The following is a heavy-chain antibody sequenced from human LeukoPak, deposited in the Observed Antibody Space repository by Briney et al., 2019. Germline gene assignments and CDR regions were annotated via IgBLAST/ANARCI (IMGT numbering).Heavy chain of an antibody. CDR2: ISYDGSNK. Sequence: PGGSLRLSCAASGFTFSSYGMHWVRQAPGKGLEWVAVISYDGSNKYYADCVKGRFTISRDNSKNTLYLQMNSLRAEDTAVYYCAKDEDIVVVPAATYYYYYGMDVWGKGTTVTVSS. CDR1: GFTFSSYG. CDR3: AKDEDIVVVPAATYYYYYGMDV. V-gene: IGHV3-30*18. J-gene: IGHJ6*04. D-gene: IGHD2-2*01.